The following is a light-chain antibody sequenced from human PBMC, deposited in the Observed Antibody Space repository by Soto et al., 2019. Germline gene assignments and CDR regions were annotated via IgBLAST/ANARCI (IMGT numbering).Light chain of an antibody. Sequence: QSVLTQPPSASGSPGQSVTISCTGTSSDVGGYNYVSWYQQHPGKAPKLMIYEVSKRPSGVPDRFSGSKSGNTASLTVSGLQVEDEADYYCSSYAGSNIYVFGTGTRSPP. CDR1: SSDVGGYNY. CDR2: EVS. V-gene: IGLV2-8*01. J-gene: IGLJ1*01. CDR3: SSYAGSNIYV.